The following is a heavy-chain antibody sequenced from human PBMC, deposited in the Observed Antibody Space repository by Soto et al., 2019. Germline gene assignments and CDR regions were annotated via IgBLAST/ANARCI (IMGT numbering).Heavy chain of an antibody. CDR2: ISGSGGST. Sequence: GGSLRLSCAASGFTFSSYAMSWVRQAPGKGLEWVSAISGSGGSTYYADSVKGRFTISRDNSKNTLYLQMNSLRAEDTAVYYCAKAGYCSSTSCYQVYYYKDVWGKGTTVTVSS. J-gene: IGHJ6*03. D-gene: IGHD2-2*01. CDR3: AKAGYCSSTSCYQVYYYKDV. V-gene: IGHV3-23*01. CDR1: GFTFSSYA.